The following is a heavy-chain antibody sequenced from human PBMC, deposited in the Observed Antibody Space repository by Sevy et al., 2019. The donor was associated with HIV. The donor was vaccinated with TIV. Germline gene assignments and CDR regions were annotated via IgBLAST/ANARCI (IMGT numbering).Heavy chain of an antibody. J-gene: IGHJ4*02. D-gene: IGHD2-2*01. V-gene: IGHV3-30-3*01. CDR2: ISYDGSSK. CDR3: AILGVDCVSTNCYGMRSLSFDF. Sequence: GGSLRLSCAASGFTFSSFAMHWVRQAPGKGLEWVAVISYDGSSKYYPDSVKGRFTSSRDKAKNTLYLQMNRLRPEDTAVYFCAILGVDCVSTNCYGMRSLSFDFWGQGTLVTVSS. CDR1: GFTFSSFA.